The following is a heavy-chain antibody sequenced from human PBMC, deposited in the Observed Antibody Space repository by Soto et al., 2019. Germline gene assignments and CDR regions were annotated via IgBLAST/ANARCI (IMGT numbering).Heavy chain of an antibody. Sequence: GSLRLSCAASGFTFSSYSMNWVRQAPGKGLEWVSSISSSSSYIYSADSVKGRFTISRDNAKNSLYLQMNSLRAEDTAVYYCAREDYSNFDYWGQGTLVTVSS. CDR2: ISSSSSYI. J-gene: IGHJ4*02. V-gene: IGHV3-21*01. CDR3: AREDYSNFDY. CDR1: GFTFSSYS. D-gene: IGHD4-4*01.